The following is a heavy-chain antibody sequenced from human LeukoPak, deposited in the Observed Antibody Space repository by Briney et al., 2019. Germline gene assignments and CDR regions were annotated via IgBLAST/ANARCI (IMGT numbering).Heavy chain of an antibody. CDR1: GFTVSSNY. CDR2: IHSGDST. J-gene: IGHJ4*02. D-gene: IGHD6-19*01. V-gene: IGHV3-66*01. CDR3: ARDRAVADGRLYY. Sequence: PGGSLRLSCAGSGFTVSSNYMSWVRQAPGKGLEWVSVIHSGDSTYYADSVKGRFIISRDNSKNTVYLQMNSLRAEDTAVYYCARDRAVADGRLYYWGQGTLVTVSS.